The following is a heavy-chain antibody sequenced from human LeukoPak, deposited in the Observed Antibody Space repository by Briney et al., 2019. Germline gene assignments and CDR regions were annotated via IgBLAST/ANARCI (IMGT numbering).Heavy chain of an antibody. J-gene: IGHJ5*02. CDR2: INHSGGT. CDR3: ARATIFGVVSELFWFDP. D-gene: IGHD3-3*01. CDR1: GGSFSGYY. Sequence: SETLSLTCAVYGGSFSGYYWSWIRQPPGKGLEWIGEINHSGGTNYNPSLKSRVTISVDTSKNQFSLKLSSVTAADTAVYYCARATIFGVVSELFWFDPWGQGTLVTVSS. V-gene: IGHV4-34*01.